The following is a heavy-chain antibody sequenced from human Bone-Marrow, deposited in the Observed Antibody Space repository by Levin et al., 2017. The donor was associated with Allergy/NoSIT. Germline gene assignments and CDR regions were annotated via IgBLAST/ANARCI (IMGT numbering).Heavy chain of an antibody. J-gene: IGHJ5*02. CDR3: TTGGPSGRYYIA. D-gene: IGHD3-10*01. V-gene: IGHV3-15*01. Sequence: GGSLRLSCAGSGFTFSDAWMTWVRQPPGKGLEWIGRIKQNSNGGTTDYAAVVKGRFSISRDDSKNTVYLQMIGLRTDDTAVYFCTTGGPSGRYYIAWGQGTVVTVSS. CDR1: GFTFSDAW. CDR2: IKQNSNGGTT.